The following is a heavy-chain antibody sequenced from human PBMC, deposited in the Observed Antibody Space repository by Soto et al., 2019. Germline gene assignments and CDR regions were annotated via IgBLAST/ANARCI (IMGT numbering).Heavy chain of an antibody. CDR3: ARFIVATGGAMFDY. J-gene: IGHJ4*02. CDR2: IYYTEST. CDR1: GGSISSYY. V-gene: IGHV4-59*08. D-gene: IGHD5-12*01. Sequence: QVQLQESGPGLVKPSETLSLTCTVSGGSISSYYWSWIRQPPGQGLEWIGDIYYTESTNYNPSLKSRVTISVDTSKNQFSLKLSSVTAADTAMYYCARFIVATGGAMFDYWGQGTLVTVSS.